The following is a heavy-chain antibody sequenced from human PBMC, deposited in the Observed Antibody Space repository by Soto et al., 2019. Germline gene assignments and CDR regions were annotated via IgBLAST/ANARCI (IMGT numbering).Heavy chain of an antibody. J-gene: IGHJ6*02. CDR1: GGTISSYT. CDR3: ARALYYYDSSGYYYYYYYGMDV. CDR2: IIPILGIA. V-gene: IGHV1-69*02. D-gene: IGHD3-22*01. Sequence: QVQLVQSGAEVKKPGSSVKVSCKASGGTISSYTISWVRQAPGQGLEWMGRIIPILGIANYAQKFQGRVTITADKSTSTAYMELSSLRSEDTAVYYCARALYYYDSSGYYYYYYYGMDVWGQGTTVTVSS.